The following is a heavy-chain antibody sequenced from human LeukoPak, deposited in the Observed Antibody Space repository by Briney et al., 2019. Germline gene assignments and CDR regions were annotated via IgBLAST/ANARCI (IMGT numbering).Heavy chain of an antibody. V-gene: IGHV4-59*01. CDR3: ARRIAVADIFDY. CDR1: GGSISSYY. Sequence: SETLSLTCTVSGGSISSYYWSRIRQPPGKGLEWIGYIYYSGSTNYNPSLKSRVTISVDTSKKQFSLKLSSVTAADAAVYYCARRIAVADIFDYWGQGTLVTVSS. CDR2: IYYSGST. D-gene: IGHD6-19*01. J-gene: IGHJ4*02.